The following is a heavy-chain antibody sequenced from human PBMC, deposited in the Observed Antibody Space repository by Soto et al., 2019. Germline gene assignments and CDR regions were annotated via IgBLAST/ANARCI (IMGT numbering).Heavy chain of an antibody. V-gene: IGHV1-18*01. CDR1: GYTFIRYG. J-gene: IGHJ6*02. D-gene: IGHD3-16*01. CDR3: ARGGYYDTSWGKLRHYGLDV. CDR2: ISPYNDYT. Sequence: QVQLAQSANEVKKPGASVRVSCKAAGYTFIRYGIAWVRQAPGQGLEWMGWISPYNDYTVYAQKFQGRVSMTADTSTRTGDMNPRGLKSDDTAVYYCARGGYYDTSWGKLRHYGLDVWGQGTSVSVSS.